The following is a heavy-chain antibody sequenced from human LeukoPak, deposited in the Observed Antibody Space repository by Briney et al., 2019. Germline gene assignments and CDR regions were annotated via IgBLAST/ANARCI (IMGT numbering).Heavy chain of an antibody. CDR3: ARERFLEWLFQNDAFDI. Sequence: SETLSLTCAVYGGSFSGYYWSWIRQPPGKGLEWIGEINHSGSTNYNPSLKSRVTISVDTSKNQFSLKLSSVTAADTAVYYCARERFLEWLFQNDAFDIWGQGTMVTVSS. J-gene: IGHJ3*02. CDR2: INHSGST. D-gene: IGHD3-3*01. CDR1: GGSFSGYY. V-gene: IGHV4-34*01.